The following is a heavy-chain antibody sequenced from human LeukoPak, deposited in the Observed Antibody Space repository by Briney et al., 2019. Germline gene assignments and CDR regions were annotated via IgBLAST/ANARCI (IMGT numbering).Heavy chain of an antibody. V-gene: IGHV3-23*01. CDR1: GFTFSIYA. J-gene: IGHJ4*02. CDR3: AKSPDYDFWSADPADY. CDR2: ISGSGGST. D-gene: IGHD3-3*01. Sequence: GGSLRLSCAASGFTFSIYAMSWVRQAPGKGLEWVSAISGSGGSTYYADSVKGRFTISRDNSKNTLYLQMNSLRAEDTAVYYCAKSPDYDFWSADPADYWGQGTLVTVSS.